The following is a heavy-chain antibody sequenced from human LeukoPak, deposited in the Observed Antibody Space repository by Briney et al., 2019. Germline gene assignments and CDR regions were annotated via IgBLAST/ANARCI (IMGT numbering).Heavy chain of an antibody. V-gene: IGHV4-34*01. CDR2: INHSGST. Sequence: SETLSRTCAVYGGSFSGNYWSWIRQPPGKGLEWIGEINHSGSTNYSPSLKSRVTISVDRSKNQFSLKLSSVTAADTAVYYCARALEKDYYDSSGYYENYFDYWGQGTLITVSS. D-gene: IGHD3-22*01. CDR1: GGSFSGNY. CDR3: ARALEKDYYDSSGYYENYFDY. J-gene: IGHJ4*02.